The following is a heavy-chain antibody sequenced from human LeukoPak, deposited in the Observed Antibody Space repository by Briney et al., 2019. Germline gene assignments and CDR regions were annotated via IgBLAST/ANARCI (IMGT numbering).Heavy chain of an antibody. Sequence: ASVKVSCKASGYTFTSYAMHWVRQAPGQRLEWMGWINAGNGNTKYSQKSQGRVTITRDTSASTAYMELSSLRSEDTAVYYCASDYGDYVHDAFDIWGQGTMVTVSS. CDR3: ASDYGDYVHDAFDI. D-gene: IGHD4-17*01. V-gene: IGHV1-3*01. CDR2: INAGNGNT. CDR1: GYTFTSYA. J-gene: IGHJ3*02.